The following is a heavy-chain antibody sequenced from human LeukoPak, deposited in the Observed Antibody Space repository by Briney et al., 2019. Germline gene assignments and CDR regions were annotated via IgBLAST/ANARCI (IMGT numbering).Heavy chain of an antibody. CDR2: RHYSGST. V-gene: IGHV4-61*01. D-gene: IGHD3-22*01. CDR3: ARDPSGYFNY. CDR1: GGSVSGGNYY. J-gene: IGHJ4*02. Sequence: SETLSLTCTVSGGSVSGGNYYWSWIRQPPGKGLEWIGYRHYSGSTNYNPSLKSRVTISVDTSKNQFSLKLSSVTAADTAVYYCARDPSGYFNYWGQGTLATVSS.